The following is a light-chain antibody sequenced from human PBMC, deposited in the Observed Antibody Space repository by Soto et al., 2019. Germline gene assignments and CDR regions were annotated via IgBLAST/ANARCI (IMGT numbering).Light chain of an antibody. V-gene: IGLV2-8*01. CDR2: EVV. J-gene: IGLJ3*02. CDR3: SSHGGSGV. CDR1: SSDVGGYNY. Sequence: QSALTQPPSASGSPGQSVAISCTGTSSDVGGYNYVSWYQQHRGKAPKLIIYEVVKRPSGVPDRFSGSKSGNTASLTVSGLQPEDEADYYCSSHGGSGVFGGGTKLTVL.